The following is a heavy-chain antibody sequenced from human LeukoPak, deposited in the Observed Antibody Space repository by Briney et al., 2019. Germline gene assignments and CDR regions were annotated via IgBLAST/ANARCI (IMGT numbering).Heavy chain of an antibody. CDR1: GFTFSSNW. Sequence: GGSLRLSCAASGFTFSSNWMTWVRQAPGKGLEWVANMNQDETEKYYLDSVKGRFTISRDNAKKSLYLQMNSLRAEDTAVYYCATGVGSDYWGQGTLVTVSS. V-gene: IGHV3-7*01. J-gene: IGHJ4*02. CDR2: MNQDETEK. CDR3: ATGVGSDY. D-gene: IGHD1-26*01.